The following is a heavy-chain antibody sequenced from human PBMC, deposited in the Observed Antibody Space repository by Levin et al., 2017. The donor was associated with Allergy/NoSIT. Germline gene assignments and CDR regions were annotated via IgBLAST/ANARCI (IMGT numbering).Heavy chain of an antibody. Sequence: GGSLRLSCAASGFTVSSNYMSWVRQAPGKGLEWVSIIYSGGSTYYADSVKGRFTISRDNSKNTLYLQMNSLRAEDTAVYYCARDQGSSVTYYHYYGMDVWGQGTTDTVSS. D-gene: IGHD2-2*01. V-gene: IGHV3-66*01. J-gene: IGHJ6*02. CDR1: GFTVSSNY. CDR2: IYSGGST. CDR3: ARDQGSSVTYYHYYGMDV.